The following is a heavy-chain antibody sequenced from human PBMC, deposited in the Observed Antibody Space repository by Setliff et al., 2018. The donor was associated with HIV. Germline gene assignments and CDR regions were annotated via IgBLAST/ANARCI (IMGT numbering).Heavy chain of an antibody. D-gene: IGHD3-16*01. V-gene: IGHV4-59*08. CDR2: IFYTGST. Sequence: SETLSLTCTVSGGSISSYYWTWLRQFPGKGLEWIGFIFYTGSTTYNPSLESRVATSVDTSQHQFSLKLSSVTAADTAVYYCARRTLITGYDYWGQGTLVTVSS. CDR1: GGSISSYY. CDR3: ARRTLITGYDY. J-gene: IGHJ4*02.